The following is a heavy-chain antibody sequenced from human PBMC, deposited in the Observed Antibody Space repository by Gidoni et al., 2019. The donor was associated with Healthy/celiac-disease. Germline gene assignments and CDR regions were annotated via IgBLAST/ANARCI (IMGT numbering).Heavy chain of an antibody. CDR2: ISGSGGST. V-gene: IGHV3-23*01. Sequence: EVQLLESGGGLVHPGGSLRLSCAASGFTFISYAMSWVRQAPGKGLEWVSAISGSGGSTYYADSVKGRFTISRDNSKNTLYLQMNSLRAEDTAVYYCAKNVEGYDSSGYYFDYWGQGTLVTVSS. J-gene: IGHJ4*02. CDR1: GFTFISYA. CDR3: AKNVEGYDSSGYYFDY. D-gene: IGHD3-22*01.